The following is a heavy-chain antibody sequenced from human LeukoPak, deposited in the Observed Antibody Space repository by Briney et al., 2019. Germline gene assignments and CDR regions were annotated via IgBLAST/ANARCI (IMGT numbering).Heavy chain of an antibody. J-gene: IGHJ4*02. CDR2: MKEDGSDI. CDR1: GFTFSSYS. V-gene: IGHV3-7*01. D-gene: IGHD3-9*01. CDR3: ARGGARYLDS. Sequence: GGPLRLSCAASGFTFSSYSMNWVRQAPGKGLEWVAKMKEDGSDIHYVDSVKGRFTICRDNAKNSLCLQMSSLRADDTAVYYCARGGARYLDSWGQGILVTVSS.